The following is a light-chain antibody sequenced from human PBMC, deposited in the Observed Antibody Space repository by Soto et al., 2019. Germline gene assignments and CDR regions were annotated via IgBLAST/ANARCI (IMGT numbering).Light chain of an antibody. CDR1: RSISIN. CDR2: GAA. Sequence: EIVLTQSPATLSLSPGATTTLSCRPSRSISINLAWYQQKPGQAPRLLIYGAAARATGIPARFSGSGSGKEFAPNITSLQSEDSGFYYCQQYNKWPSEITFGQGTRLEIK. V-gene: IGKV3-15*01. J-gene: IGKJ5*01. CDR3: QQYNKWPSEIT.